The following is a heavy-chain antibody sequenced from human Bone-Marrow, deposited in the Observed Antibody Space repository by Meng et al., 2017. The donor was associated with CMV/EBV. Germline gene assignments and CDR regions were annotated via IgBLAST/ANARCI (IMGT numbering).Heavy chain of an antibody. CDR1: GGTFRAYT. J-gene: IGHJ5*02. V-gene: IGHV1-69*02. CDR2: VVPLLGIA. CDR3: ARKEQLALGSEWFDP. D-gene: IGHD6-6*01. Sequence: SVKVSCKASGGTFRAYTINWVRQVPGQGLEWMGRVVPLLGIANYAQKFQGRVTITADKSTSTAYMELSSLRSEDTAVYYCARKEQLALGSEWFDPWGQGTLVTVSS.